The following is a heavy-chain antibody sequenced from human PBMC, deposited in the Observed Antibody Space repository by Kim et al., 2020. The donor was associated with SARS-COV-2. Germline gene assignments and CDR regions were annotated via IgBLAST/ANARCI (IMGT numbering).Heavy chain of an antibody. J-gene: IGHJ4*02. V-gene: IGHV1-2*02. CDR2: T. CDR3: ARAARGRIVDY. Sequence: TNYAKKFQGRVTMTRDTSISTAYMGLSRLRSDDTAVYYCARAARGRIVDYWGQGTLVTVSS. D-gene: IGHD3-16*01.